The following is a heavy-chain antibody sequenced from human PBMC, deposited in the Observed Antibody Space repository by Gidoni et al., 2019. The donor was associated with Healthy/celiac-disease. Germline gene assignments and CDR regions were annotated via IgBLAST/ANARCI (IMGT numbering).Heavy chain of an antibody. Sequence: QVQLQESGAGLVKPSETLSLTCAVSGGSISSYYWSWIRQPPGKGLEWIGYIYYSGSTNYNPSLKSRVTISVDTSKNQFSLKLSSVTAADTAVYYCARQGSRADAFDIWGQGTMVTVSS. J-gene: IGHJ3*02. CDR3: ARQGSRADAFDI. CDR2: IYYSGST. V-gene: IGHV4-59*08. D-gene: IGHD3-10*01. CDR1: GGSISSYY.